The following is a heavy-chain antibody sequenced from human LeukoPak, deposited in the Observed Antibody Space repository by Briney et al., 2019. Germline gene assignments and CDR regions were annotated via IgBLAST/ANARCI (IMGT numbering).Heavy chain of an antibody. CDR2: ISSSSSYI. CDR3: ARDRYDSSGYAPHDAFDI. CDR1: GFTFSSYS. J-gene: IGHJ3*02. D-gene: IGHD3-22*01. Sequence: GGSLRLSCAASGFTFSSYSMNWVRQAPGKGLEWVSSISSSSSYIYYADSVKGRFTISRDNAKNSLYLQMNSLRAEDTAVYYCARDRYDSSGYAPHDAFDIWGQGTMVTVSS. V-gene: IGHV3-21*01.